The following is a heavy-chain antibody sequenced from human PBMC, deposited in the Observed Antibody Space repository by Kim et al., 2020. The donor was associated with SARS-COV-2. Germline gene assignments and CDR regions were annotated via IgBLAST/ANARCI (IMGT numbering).Heavy chain of an antibody. CDR3: MGTGTYSY. D-gene: IGHD2-21*02. CDR2: EGSEK. Sequence: EGSEKHYLDSGKGRFTISRDNAINSFYLQMDSLRVEDTSLYYCMGTGTYSYWGQGTLVTVSS. V-gene: IGHV3-7*01. J-gene: IGHJ4*02.